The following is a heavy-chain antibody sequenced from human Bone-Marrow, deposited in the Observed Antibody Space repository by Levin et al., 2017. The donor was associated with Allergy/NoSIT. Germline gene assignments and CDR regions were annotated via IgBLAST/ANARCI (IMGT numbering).Heavy chain of an antibody. CDR1: GYTFTSYY. D-gene: IGHD2-8*01. V-gene: IGHV1-46*01. CDR3: ASSCTNGVCYSRGGDYYYGMDV. J-gene: IGHJ6*02. CDR2: INPSGGST. Sequence: GESLKISCKASGYTFTSYYMHWVRQAPGQGLEWMGIINPSGGSTSYAQKFQGRVTMTRDTSTSTVYMELSSLRSEDTAVYYCASSCTNGVCYSRGGDYYYGMDVWGQGTTVTVSS.